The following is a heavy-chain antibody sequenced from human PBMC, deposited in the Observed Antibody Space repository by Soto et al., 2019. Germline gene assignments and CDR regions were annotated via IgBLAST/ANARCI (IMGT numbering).Heavy chain of an antibody. J-gene: IGHJ5*02. V-gene: IGHV3-21*01. CDR2: ISSSASHI. CDR1: GFSFSSYS. D-gene: IGHD2-15*01. Sequence: EVQLVESGGGLVKPGGSLRLSCAASGFSFSSYSMNWVRQAPGKGLAWVSSISSSASHINYADSVKGRFTISRDNAKKSLYLQMNSLRAADTAVYYCARGYTVYCSGGTCYWFDPWGQGTLVTVSS. CDR3: ARGYTVYCSGGTCYWFDP.